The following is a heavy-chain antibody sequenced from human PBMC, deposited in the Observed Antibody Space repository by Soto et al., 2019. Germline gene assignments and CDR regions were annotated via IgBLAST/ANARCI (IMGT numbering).Heavy chain of an antibody. CDR3: ARIPRPYNWFDP. CDR1: YSNFNNYA. J-gene: IGHJ5*02. D-gene: IGHD2-21*01. CDR2: INTYTGDT. V-gene: IGHV1-18*04. Sequence: GASVKVSCKASYSNFNNYAISWVRQAPGQALEWLGWINTYTGDTYYAENFQDRVTLTTDTSANTAYMELRSLRSDDTAVYYCARIPRPYNWFDPWGQGALVTVSS.